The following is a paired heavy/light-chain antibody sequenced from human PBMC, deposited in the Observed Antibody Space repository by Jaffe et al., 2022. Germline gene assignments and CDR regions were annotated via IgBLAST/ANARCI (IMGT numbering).Heavy chain of an antibody. J-gene: IGHJ4*02. CDR2: ITWDGGIT. CDR1: GFTFDDYT. CDR3: ARATRWNYHFDY. V-gene: IGHV3-43*01. Sequence: EVQLVESGGLVVQPGGSLRLSCAASGFTFDDYTMHWVRQAPGKGLEWVSLITWDGGITYYADSVKGRFTISRDNSKNSLYVQMNYLRAEDTALYYCARATRWNYHFDYWGQGTLVTVSS. D-gene: IGHD1-7*01.
Light chain of an antibody. Sequence: QSALTQPASVSGSPGQSITISCTGTSSDVGGYNYVSWYQQHPGKAPKLMIYEVSNRPSGVSYRFSGSKSGNTASLTISGLQAEDEADYYCSSYTSSTTYVFGTGTKVTVL. V-gene: IGLV2-14*01. CDR1: SSDVGGYNY. CDR3: SSYTSSTTYV. J-gene: IGLJ1*01. CDR2: EVS.